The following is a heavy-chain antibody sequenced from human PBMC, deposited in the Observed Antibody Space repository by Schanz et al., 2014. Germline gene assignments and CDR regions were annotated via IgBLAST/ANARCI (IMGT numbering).Heavy chain of an antibody. V-gene: IGHV3-66*01. Sequence: EVQLVESGGGLVKPGGSLRLSCEASGFNVGNNYMSWVRQPPGKGLECISIIYSRGGTFHADSVKGRFTISRDKSKNTLYLEMNSLRAEDTAVYYCASRSVYDPTWGQGILVTVSS. CDR3: ASRSVYDPT. CDR2: IYSRGGT. D-gene: IGHD2-8*01. J-gene: IGHJ5*02. CDR1: GFNVGNNY.